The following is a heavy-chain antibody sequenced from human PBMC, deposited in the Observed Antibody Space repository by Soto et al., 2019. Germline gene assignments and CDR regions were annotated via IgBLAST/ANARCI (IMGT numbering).Heavy chain of an antibody. CDR2: IYYSGST. Sequence: GLEWIGYIYYSGSTNYNPSLKSRVTISVDTSKNQFSLKLTSVTAADTAVYYCAREIERYEATIKRWFDPWGQGTLVTVSS. CDR3: AREIERYEATIKRWFDP. V-gene: IGHV4-59*01. J-gene: IGHJ5*02. D-gene: IGHD5-12*01.